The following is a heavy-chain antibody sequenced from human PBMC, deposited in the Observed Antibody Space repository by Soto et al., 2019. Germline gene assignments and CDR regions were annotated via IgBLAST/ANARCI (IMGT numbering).Heavy chain of an antibody. Sequence: ASVKVSCKASGYTFTSYGISWVRQAPGQGLEWMGWISAYNGNTNYAQKLQGRVTITTDTSTSTAYMELSSLRSDDTAVYYCARAGGYIGYDSAFRAVYYFAYWGQGTLVTVSS. J-gene: IGHJ4*02. D-gene: IGHD5-12*01. V-gene: IGHV1-18*01. CDR2: ISAYNGNT. CDR3: ARAGGYIGYDSAFRAVYYFAY. CDR1: GYTFTSYG.